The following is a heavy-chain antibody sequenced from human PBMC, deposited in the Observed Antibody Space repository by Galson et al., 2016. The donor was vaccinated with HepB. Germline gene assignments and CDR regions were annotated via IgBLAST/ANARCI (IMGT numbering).Heavy chain of an antibody. CDR3: ARPWEH. J-gene: IGHJ1*01. Sequence: SETLSLTCTVSGGSISSGTAYWGWIRQPPGKALEWIGSIYYSGSTFYNPSLKSRVTMSVDTSNNQFSLRLTSVTAADTAVYFCARPWEHWGQGTLVTVSS. D-gene: IGHD3-16*01. CDR2: IYYSGST. CDR1: GGSISSGTAY. V-gene: IGHV4-39*01.